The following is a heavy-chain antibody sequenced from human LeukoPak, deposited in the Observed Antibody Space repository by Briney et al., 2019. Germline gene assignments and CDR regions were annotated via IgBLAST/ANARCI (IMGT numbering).Heavy chain of an antibody. CDR2: IIPILGIA. CDR1: GGTFSSYA. Sequence: SVKVSCKASGGTFSSYAISWVRQAPGQGLEWMGRIIPILGIANYAQKFQGRVTITADKSTSTAYMELSSLRSEDTAVYYCARASGFYYDSSGYYYGRGQGTLVTVSS. D-gene: IGHD3-22*01. CDR3: ARASGFYYDSSGYYYG. J-gene: IGHJ4*02. V-gene: IGHV1-69*04.